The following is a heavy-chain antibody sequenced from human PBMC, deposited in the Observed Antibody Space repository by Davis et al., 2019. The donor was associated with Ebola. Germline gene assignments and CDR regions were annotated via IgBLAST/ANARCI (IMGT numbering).Heavy chain of an antibody. V-gene: IGHV4-59*08. CDR1: GVSISAYY. CDR3: ARHSRRYSSGWYLDY. D-gene: IGHD6-19*01. CDR2: IYYNACT. J-gene: IGHJ4*02. Sequence: SETLSLTCTVSGVSISAYYWSWXPXXPGXXXXXFGYIYYNACTNYNPSLKSRVTISVDTSKNQFSLKLTSVTAADTAVYYCARHSRRYSSGWYLDYWGQGTLVTVSS.